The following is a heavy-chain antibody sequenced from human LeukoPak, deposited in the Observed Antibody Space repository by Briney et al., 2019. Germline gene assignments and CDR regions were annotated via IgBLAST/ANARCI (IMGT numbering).Heavy chain of an antibody. CDR1: GFTFSSYT. J-gene: IGHJ6*02. CDR3: ARTLYSSINGAPQYGMDV. CDR2: ISTCSGYI. Sequence: PGRSMCLSCAPSGFTFSSYTINWVRQAAGKVLEWVSSISTCSGYIYYADSVKGRFTISRDNAKTSMYLQMNSLRGEDTAVYYCARTLYSSINGAPQYGMDVWGQGTTVTVSS. D-gene: IGHD6-13*01. V-gene: IGHV3-21*01.